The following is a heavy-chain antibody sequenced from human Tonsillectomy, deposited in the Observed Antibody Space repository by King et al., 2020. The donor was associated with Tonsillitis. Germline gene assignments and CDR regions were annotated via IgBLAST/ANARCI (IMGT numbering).Heavy chain of an antibody. CDR1: GGSISSYY. J-gene: IGHJ2*01. V-gene: IGHV4-59*01. CDR3: ATHPLPYWYFDL. CDR2: ISYSGSI. Sequence: QLQESGPGLVKPSETLSLTCTVSGGSISSYYGSWIRQPPGMGLEWIGDISYSGSIKYNPSLKSRVTISLDTSKKQVSMELGSVTAADTAVYYCATHPLPYWYFDLWGRGTLVTVSS.